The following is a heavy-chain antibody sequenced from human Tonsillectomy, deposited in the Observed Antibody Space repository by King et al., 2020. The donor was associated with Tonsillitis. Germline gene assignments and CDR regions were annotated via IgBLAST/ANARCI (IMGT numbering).Heavy chain of an antibody. D-gene: IGHD3-3*01. CDR3: ARSRPNDDFWSDYHEGLDALDI. Sequence: VQLVESGAEVKKPGSSVKVSCKASGGTFSSNAIGWVRQAPGQGLEWMGGIIPLFGTANYAQKFQGRVTITADESTSAAYMELSSLRSEDTAMYYCARSRPNDDFWSDYHEGLDALDIWGQGTMVTVSS. V-gene: IGHV1-69*01. CDR1: GGTFSSNA. CDR2: IIPLFGTA. J-gene: IGHJ3*02.